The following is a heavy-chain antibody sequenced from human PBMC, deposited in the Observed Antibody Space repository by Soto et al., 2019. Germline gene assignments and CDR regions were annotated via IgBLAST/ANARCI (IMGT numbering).Heavy chain of an antibody. CDR3: ASDRCSGGSCYFDAFDI. D-gene: IGHD2-15*01. CDR1: GFTFSSYW. V-gene: IGHV3-7*01. CDR2: IKQDGSEK. Sequence: EVQLVESGGGLVQPGGSLRLSCAASGFTFSSYWMSWVRQAPGKGLERVANIKQDGSEKYYVDSVKGRFTISRDNAKNSLCLQMNSLRAEDADVYYCASDRCSGGSCYFDAFDIWGQGRMVTVSS. J-gene: IGHJ3*02.